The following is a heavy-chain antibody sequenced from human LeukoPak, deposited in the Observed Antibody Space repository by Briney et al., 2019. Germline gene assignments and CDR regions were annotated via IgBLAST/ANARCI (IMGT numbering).Heavy chain of an antibody. Sequence: SETLSLTCTVSGGSISSYYWSWIRQPPGKGLEWIGYIYYSGSTNYNPSLKSRVTISVDTSKNQFSLKLSSVTAADTAVYYCARDVCPFGSWGEIDIWGQGTMVTVSS. CDR2: IYYSGST. CDR3: ARDVCPFGSWGEIDI. CDR1: GGSISSYY. J-gene: IGHJ3*02. V-gene: IGHV4-59*12. D-gene: IGHD3-16*01.